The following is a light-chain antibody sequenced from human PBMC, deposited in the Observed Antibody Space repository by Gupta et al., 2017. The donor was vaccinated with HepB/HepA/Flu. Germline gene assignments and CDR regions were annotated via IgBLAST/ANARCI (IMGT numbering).Light chain of an antibody. V-gene: IGKV3-11*01. CDR1: QSVNTY. CDR3: QQRGEWPIT. Sequence: VFTQSPATLSLSPGERATLSCRASQSVNTYLAWYQQKPGQAPRVLIYDASNRATGIPGRFSGSGSGTDFTLTISILEPEDFAVYYCQQRGEWPITFGQGTRLEIK. CDR2: DAS. J-gene: IGKJ5*01.